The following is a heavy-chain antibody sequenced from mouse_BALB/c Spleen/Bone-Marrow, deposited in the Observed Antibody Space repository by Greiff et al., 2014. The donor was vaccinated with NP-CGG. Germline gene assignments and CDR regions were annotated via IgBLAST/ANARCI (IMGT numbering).Heavy chain of an antibody. CDR3: XXXLYGYXXTFDY. J-gene: IGHJ2*01. CDR1: GFNIKDTY. V-gene: IGHV14-3*02. D-gene: IGHD1-2*01. Sequence: VQLQQSGAELVKPGASVKLSCTASGFNIKDTYMHWVKQRPEQGLEWIGRIDPANGNTKYDPKFQGKATITADTSSNTAYLXXXXXXXXXXXXXXXXXXLYGYXXTFDYXGQGXXL. CDR2: IDPANGNT.